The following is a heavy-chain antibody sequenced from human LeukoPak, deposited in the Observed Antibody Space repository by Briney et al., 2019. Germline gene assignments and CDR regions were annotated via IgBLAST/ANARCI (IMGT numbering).Heavy chain of an antibody. CDR1: GGSISSGGYY. V-gene: IGHV4-30-2*01. Sequence: SETLSLTCTVSGGSISSGGYYWSWIRQPPGKGLEWIGYIYHSGSTYYNPSLKSRVTISVDRSKNQFSLKLSSVTAADTAVYYCARHQKLGYCSGGSCYRDWFDPWGQGTLVTVSS. CDR2: IYHSGST. J-gene: IGHJ5*02. CDR3: ARHQKLGYCSGGSCYRDWFDP. D-gene: IGHD2-15*01.